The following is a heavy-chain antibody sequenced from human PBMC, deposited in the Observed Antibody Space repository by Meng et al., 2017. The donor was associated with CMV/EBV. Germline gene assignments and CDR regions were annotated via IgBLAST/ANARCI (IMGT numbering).Heavy chain of an antibody. CDR1: GDTFTDYY. D-gene: IGHD4-17*01. CDR3: TRDAHLTTVTPNWFDP. Sequence: QVQLVQSGAELRKPGASVKVSCKASGDTFTDYYMHWVRQAPGQGLEWMGCINPNSGDTNYAQKFQGRVTMTRDTSISTAYMELNRLRSDDTAVYYCTRDAHLTTVTPNWFDPWGQGTLVTVSS. V-gene: IGHV1-2*02. CDR2: INPNSGDT. J-gene: IGHJ5*02.